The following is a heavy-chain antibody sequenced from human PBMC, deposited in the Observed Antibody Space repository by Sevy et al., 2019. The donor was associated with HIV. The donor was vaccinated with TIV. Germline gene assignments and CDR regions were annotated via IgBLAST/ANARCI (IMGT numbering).Heavy chain of an antibody. V-gene: IGHV3-30*18. CDR3: AKGGTMVRGLTNFDY. CDR1: GFTFSSYG. J-gene: IGHJ4*02. Sequence: GGSLRLSCAASGFTFSSYGMHWVRQAPGKGLEWVAVISYDGSNKYYADSVNGRFTISRDNSKNTLYLQMNSLRAEDTAVYYCAKGGTMVRGLTNFDYWGQGTLVTVSS. D-gene: IGHD3-10*01. CDR2: ISYDGSNK.